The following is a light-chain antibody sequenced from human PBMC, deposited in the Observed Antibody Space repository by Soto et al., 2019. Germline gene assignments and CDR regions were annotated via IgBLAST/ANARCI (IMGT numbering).Light chain of an antibody. CDR2: AAS. Sequence: AIQMTQSPSSLSASIGDRVTITCRASQDIRNELGWYQQKPGKAPKVLISAASSLEDGVPSRFSGSGSGTVFTLTISSLRPEDFATYFCLQDYNYPRTFGQGTKVEIK. J-gene: IGKJ1*01. V-gene: IGKV1-6*01. CDR1: QDIRNE. CDR3: LQDYNYPRT.